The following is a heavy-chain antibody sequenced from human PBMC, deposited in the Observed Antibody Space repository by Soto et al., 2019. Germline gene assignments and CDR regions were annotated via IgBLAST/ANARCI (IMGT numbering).Heavy chain of an antibody. CDR3: ARSRAASGVVPFDP. D-gene: IGHD6-13*01. V-gene: IGHV5-10-1*01. J-gene: IGHJ5*02. Sequence: LKISCQGSGYIFTTYWITWVRQMPGKGLEWMGRIDPSDSHINYSPSFQGHVTISVDKSISTAYLQWSSLRASDTAMYYCARSRAASGVVPFDPWGQGTLVTVSS. CDR2: IDPSDSHI. CDR1: GYIFTTYW.